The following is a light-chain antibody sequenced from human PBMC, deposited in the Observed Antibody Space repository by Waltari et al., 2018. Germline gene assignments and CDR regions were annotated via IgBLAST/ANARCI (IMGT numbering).Light chain of an antibody. V-gene: IGKV2-28*01. Sequence: IVMTQSPLSLTVTPGEPASISCRSSQSLLHRNGYNYLDWYLQKAGLSPQLLIYWGSNRASGVPDRFSGSGSGTDFTLKISRVEAEDVGVYYCMEALQMPFFGQGTRLEIK. J-gene: IGKJ5*01. CDR2: WGS. CDR3: MEALQMPF. CDR1: QSLLHRNGYNY.